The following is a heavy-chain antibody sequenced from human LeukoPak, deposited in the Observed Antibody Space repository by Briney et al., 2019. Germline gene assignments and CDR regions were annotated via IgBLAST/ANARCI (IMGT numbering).Heavy chain of an antibody. Sequence: GGSLRLSRAASGFTFSSYWMHWVRQAPGKGLVWVSSINNDGRSTDYADSVKGRFTISRDNAKNTLYLQMNGLRAEDTAVYYCARVMFCSSTSCSSDAFDIWGQGTMVTVS. CDR1: GFTFSSYW. CDR2: INNDGRST. V-gene: IGHV3-74*01. D-gene: IGHD2-2*01. J-gene: IGHJ3*02. CDR3: ARVMFCSSTSCSSDAFDI.